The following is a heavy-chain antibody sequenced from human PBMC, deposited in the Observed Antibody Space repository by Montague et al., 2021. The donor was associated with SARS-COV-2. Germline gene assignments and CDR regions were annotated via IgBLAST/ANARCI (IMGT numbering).Heavy chain of an antibody. V-gene: IGHV2-70*01. Sequence: PALVKPTQTLTLTCTFSGFSLSTSGMCVSWIRQPPGKALEWLALIDWDDDKYYSTSLKTRLTISEDTSKNQVVLTMTNMGPVDTATYYCARIGSSSWPAFDYWGQGTLVTVSS. CDR3: ARIGSSSWPAFDY. CDR2: IDWDDDK. CDR1: GFSLSTSGMC. J-gene: IGHJ4*02. D-gene: IGHD6-13*01.